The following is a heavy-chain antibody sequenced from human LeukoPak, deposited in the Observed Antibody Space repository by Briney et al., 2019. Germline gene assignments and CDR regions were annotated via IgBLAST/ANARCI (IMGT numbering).Heavy chain of an antibody. CDR1: GFTFSSYS. Sequence: PGGSLRLSCAAPGFTFSSYSMNWVRQAPGKGLEWVSSISSSSSYIYYADSVKGRFTISRDNAKNSLYLQMNSLRAEDTAVYYCARDQDSYGQDYYDSSGYYRWGQGTLVTVSS. CDR3: ARDQDSYGQDYYDSSGYYR. D-gene: IGHD3-22*01. CDR2: ISSSSSYI. J-gene: IGHJ4*02. V-gene: IGHV3-21*01.